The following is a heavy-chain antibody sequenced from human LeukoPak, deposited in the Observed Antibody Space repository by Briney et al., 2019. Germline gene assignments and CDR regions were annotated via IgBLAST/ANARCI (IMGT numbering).Heavy chain of an antibody. J-gene: IGHJ3*02. V-gene: IGHV3-23*01. CDR3: AKDQNSGDAFDI. CDR2: ISGSGGST. Sequence: PGGSLRLSCATSGFTVSSNYMSWVRQAPGKGLEWVSAISGSGGSTYYADSVKGRFTISRDNSKNTLYLQMNSLRAEDTAVYYCAKDQNSGDAFDIWGQGTMVTVSS. D-gene: IGHD1-26*01. CDR1: GFTVSSNY.